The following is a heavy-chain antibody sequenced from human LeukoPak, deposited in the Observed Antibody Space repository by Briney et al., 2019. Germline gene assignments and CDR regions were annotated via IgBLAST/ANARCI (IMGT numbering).Heavy chain of an antibody. CDR2: IYTSGST. D-gene: IGHD1-1*01. CDR1: GGSFSGYY. Sequence: PSETLSLTCAVCGGSFSGYYWSWIRQPAGKGLEWIGRIYTSGSTNYNPSLKSRVTMSVDTSKNQFSLKLSSVTAADTAVYYCARVTWNDYYFDYWGQGTLVTVSS. J-gene: IGHJ4*02. V-gene: IGHV4-4*07. CDR3: ARVTWNDYYFDY.